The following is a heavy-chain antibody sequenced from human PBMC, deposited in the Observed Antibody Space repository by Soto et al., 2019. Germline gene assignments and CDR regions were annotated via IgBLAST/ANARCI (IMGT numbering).Heavy chain of an antibody. J-gene: IGHJ4*02. CDR1: GFTFSSYG. V-gene: IGHV3-33*01. D-gene: IGHD2-21*02. Sequence: QVQLVESGGGVVQPGRSLRLSCAASGFTFSSYGMHWVRQAPGKGLEWVAVIWYDGSNKYYADSVKGRFTISRDNSKNTLYLQMNSLRAEDTAVYYCARIICGGDCYDFDYWGQGTLVTVSS. CDR3: ARIICGGDCYDFDY. CDR2: IWYDGSNK.